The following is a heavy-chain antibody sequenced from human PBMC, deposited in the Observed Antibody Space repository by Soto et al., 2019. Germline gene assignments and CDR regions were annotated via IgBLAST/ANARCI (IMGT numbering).Heavy chain of an antibody. J-gene: IGHJ3*02. CDR1: GFTFSDYY. V-gene: IGHV3-11*01. CDR3: ARAGPEDAFDI. Sequence: GSLSLSCVTSGFTFSDYYMSWIRQAPGKGLEWVSYISSSGSAIYYADSVKGRFTISRDNAKNSLYLQMNSLRAEDTAVYYCARAGPEDAFDIWGQGTMVTVSS. CDR2: ISSSGSAI.